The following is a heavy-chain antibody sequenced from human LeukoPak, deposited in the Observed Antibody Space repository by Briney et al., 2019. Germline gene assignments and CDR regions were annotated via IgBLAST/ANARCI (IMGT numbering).Heavy chain of an antibody. D-gene: IGHD5-18*01. CDR2: INHSGST. Sequence: SETLSLTCAVYGESFSGYYWSCMRHPPGKGREWVGEINHSGSTNYTPSLKSRVTISVDTSKNQFSLKLGSVTAADTAVYYCARGRDAHTAMAIDYWGQGTLVTVSS. V-gene: IGHV4-34*01. CDR1: GESFSGYY. CDR3: ARGRDAHTAMAIDY. J-gene: IGHJ4*02.